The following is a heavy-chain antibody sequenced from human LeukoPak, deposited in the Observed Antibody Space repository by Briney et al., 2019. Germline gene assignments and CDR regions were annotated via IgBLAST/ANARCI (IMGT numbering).Heavy chain of an antibody. CDR2: ISAYNGNT. D-gene: IGHD2-2*01. Sequence: ASVKVSCKASGYTFTSYGISWVRQAPGQGLEWMGWISAYNGNTNYAQKLQGRVTMTTDTSTSTAYMELRSLRSDDTAVYYCARDGVVPAAITSYCYYYYGMDVWGQGTTVTVSS. J-gene: IGHJ6*02. V-gene: IGHV1-18*01. CDR1: GYTFTSYG. CDR3: ARDGVVPAAITSYCYYYYGMDV.